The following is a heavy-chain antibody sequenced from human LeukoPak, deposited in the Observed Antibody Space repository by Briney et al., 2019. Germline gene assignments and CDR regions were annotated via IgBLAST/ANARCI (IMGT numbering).Heavy chain of an antibody. CDR1: GGSISSYY. CDR2: IYSSGST. J-gene: IGHJ4*02. CDR3: ASTMYSSSWFRPGY. Sequence: SETLSLTCTVSGGSISSYYWSWIRQPAGKGLEWIGRIYSSGSTDYNPSLKSRVTMSVDASKNQFSLKLSSVTAADTAVYYCASTMYSSSWFRPGYWGQGTLVTVSS. D-gene: IGHD6-13*01. V-gene: IGHV4-4*07.